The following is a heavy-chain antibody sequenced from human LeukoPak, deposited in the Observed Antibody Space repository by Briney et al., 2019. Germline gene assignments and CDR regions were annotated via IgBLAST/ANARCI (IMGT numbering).Heavy chain of an antibody. CDR3: AFLDIYTGSGYYKGYFNY. D-gene: IGHD3-22*01. V-gene: IGHV1-8*01. J-gene: IGHJ4*02. Sequence: GASVKVSCKASGYTFTSYDINWVRQATGQGLEWMGWMNPNSGNTGYARKFQGRVIMTRNTSISTAYMELSSLRSEDTAVYYCAFLDIYTGSGYYKGYFNYWGQGTLVTVSS. CDR2: MNPNSGNT. CDR1: GYTFTSYD.